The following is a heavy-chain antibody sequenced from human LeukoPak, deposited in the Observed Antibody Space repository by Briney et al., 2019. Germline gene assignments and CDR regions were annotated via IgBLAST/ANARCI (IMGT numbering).Heavy chain of an antibody. CDR1: GFTFSSYA. J-gene: IGHJ4*02. V-gene: IGHV3-23*01. CDR3: AKWIISSGWYGV. D-gene: IGHD6-19*01. CDR2: ISGGGGST. Sequence: GGSLRLSCAASGFTFSSYAMSWVRQAPGKGLEWVSAISGGGGSTYYADSVKGRFTISRDNSKNTLYLQMNSLRAEDTAVYYCAKWIISSGWYGVWGQGTLVTVSS.